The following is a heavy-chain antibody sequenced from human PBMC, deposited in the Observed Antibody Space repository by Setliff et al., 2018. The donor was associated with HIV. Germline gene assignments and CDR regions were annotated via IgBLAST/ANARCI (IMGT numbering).Heavy chain of an antibody. CDR3: ASGIDPYTSTWVDS. CDR1: GFAFEKYY. Sequence: LRLSCLASGFAFEKYYMSWIRQTPEKTLEWISFISSTGSYITYADSVRGRFTVSRDNAENSLFLQMDGLRAEDTAIYSCASGIDPYTSTWVDSWGQGTLVTVSS. CDR2: ISSTGSYI. V-gene: IGHV3-11*03. D-gene: IGHD1-20*01. J-gene: IGHJ4*02.